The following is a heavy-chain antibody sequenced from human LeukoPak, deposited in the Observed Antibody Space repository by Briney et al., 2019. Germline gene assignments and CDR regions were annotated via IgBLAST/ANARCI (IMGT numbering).Heavy chain of an antibody. CDR2: INPDSGGT. CDR1: GYTFTGYY. D-gene: IGHD3-10*01. J-gene: IGHJ4*02. V-gene: IGHV1-2*02. Sequence: PMASVKVSCKASGYTFTGYYMHWVRQAPGQRLEWMGWINPDSGGTNYAQKFQGRVTMTRDTSISTAYMELSRLRSDDTAVYYCARAYGSGSYYRTYFDYWGQGTLVTVSS. CDR3: ARAYGSGSYYRTYFDY.